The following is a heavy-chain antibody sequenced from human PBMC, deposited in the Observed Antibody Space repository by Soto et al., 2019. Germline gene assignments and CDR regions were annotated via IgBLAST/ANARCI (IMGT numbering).Heavy chain of an antibody. D-gene: IGHD3-3*01. Sequence: GESLKISCKGSGYSFTSYWIGWMRQMHGKGLEWMGIIYPGDSDTRYSPSFQGQVTISADKSISTAYLQWGSLKASDTAMYYCARSGGRVLRFLEWLDAFDIWGQGTMVTVS. V-gene: IGHV5-51*01. CDR1: GYSFTSYW. CDR3: ARSGGRVLRFLEWLDAFDI. CDR2: IYPGDSDT. J-gene: IGHJ3*02.